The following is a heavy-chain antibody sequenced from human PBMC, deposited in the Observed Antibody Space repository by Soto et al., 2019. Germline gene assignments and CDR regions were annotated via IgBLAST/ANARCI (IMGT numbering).Heavy chain of an antibody. V-gene: IGHV1-69*04. CDR3: ARDPTITGTTYYYYGMDV. Sequence: ASVKVSCKASGGTFSSYTISWVRQAPGQGLEWMGRIIPILGIANYAQKFQGRVTITADKSTSTAYMELSSLRSEDTAVYYCARDPTITGTTYYYYGMDVWGQGTTVTVSS. CDR1: GGTFSSYT. CDR2: IIPILGIA. J-gene: IGHJ6*02. D-gene: IGHD1-7*01.